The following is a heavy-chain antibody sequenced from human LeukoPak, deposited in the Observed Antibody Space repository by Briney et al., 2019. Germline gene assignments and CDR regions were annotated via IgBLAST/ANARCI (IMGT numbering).Heavy chain of an antibody. Sequence: GGSLRLSCAASGCTFRSYGMHWVRQAPGKRLEWVAVIWYDGSNKYYADSVKGRLTISRDNSNNTLYLQMNSLRAEDAAVYYCARDPYGSGSTSFDIWGQGTMVTVSS. CDR3: ARDPYGSGSTSFDI. CDR2: IWYDGSNK. CDR1: GCTFRSYG. V-gene: IGHV3-33*01. J-gene: IGHJ3*02. D-gene: IGHD3-10*01.